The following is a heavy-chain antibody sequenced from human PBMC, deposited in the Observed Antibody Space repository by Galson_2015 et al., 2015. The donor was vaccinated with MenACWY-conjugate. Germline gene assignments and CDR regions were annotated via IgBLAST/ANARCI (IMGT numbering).Heavy chain of an antibody. CDR2: INPGGSST. Sequence: SLRLSCAASGFIFTTYWMHWVRQAPGKGLVWVSRINPGGSSTTYADSVKDRFTIPRDNAKNTLYLQMNSLRPEDTAVFYCAKTRGASFYFDSWGQGTLVTVSS. D-gene: IGHD1-26*01. J-gene: IGHJ4*02. CDR3: AKTRGASFYFDS. CDR1: GFIFTTYW. V-gene: IGHV3-74*01.